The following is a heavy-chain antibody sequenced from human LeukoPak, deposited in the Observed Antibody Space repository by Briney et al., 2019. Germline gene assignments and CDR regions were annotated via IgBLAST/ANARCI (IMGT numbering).Heavy chain of an antibody. Sequence: PGRSLRLSCAASGFTFSSYAMHWVRQAPGKGLEWVAVISYDGSNKYYADSVKGRFTISRDNSKNTLYLQMNSLRAEDTAVYYCAREGQLWYRSPLDYWGQGTLVTVSS. V-gene: IGHV3-30*01. CDR1: GFTFSSYA. D-gene: IGHD5-18*01. CDR3: AREGQLWYRSPLDY. CDR2: ISYDGSNK. J-gene: IGHJ4*02.